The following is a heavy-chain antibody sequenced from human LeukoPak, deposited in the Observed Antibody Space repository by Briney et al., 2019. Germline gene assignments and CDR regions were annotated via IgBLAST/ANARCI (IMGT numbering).Heavy chain of an antibody. CDR1: GYTFTSYG. V-gene: IGHV1-18*01. Sequence: ASVKVSCKASGYTFTSYGISWVRQAPGQGLEWMGWISAYNGNTNYAQKLQGRATMTTDTSTSTAYMELRSLRSDDTAVYYCARAKENYYDSSDAFDIWGQGTMVTVSS. D-gene: IGHD3-22*01. CDR2: ISAYNGNT. J-gene: IGHJ3*02. CDR3: ARAKENYYDSSDAFDI.